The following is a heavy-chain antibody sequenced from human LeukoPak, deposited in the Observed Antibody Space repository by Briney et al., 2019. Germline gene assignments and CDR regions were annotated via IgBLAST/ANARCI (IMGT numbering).Heavy chain of an antibody. V-gene: IGHV1-46*01. CDR1: GYTSTSYY. CDR3: ARGVVVPAAIRYYYYMDD. CDR2: INPSGGST. J-gene: IGHJ6*03. Sequence: ASVKLSCKLSGYTSTSYYIHWVRQTPGQGLEWMGIINPSGGSTSYAQKFQGRVTMTRDTSTSTVYMELSSLRSEDTAVYYWARGVVVPAAIRYYYYMDDWGKGTTVTVSS. D-gene: IGHD2-2*02.